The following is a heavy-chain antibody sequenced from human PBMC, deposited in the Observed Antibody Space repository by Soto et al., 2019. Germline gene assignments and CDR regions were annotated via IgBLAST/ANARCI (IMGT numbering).Heavy chain of an antibody. Sequence: ASVKVSCKASGYTFTSYGISWVRQAPGQGLEWMGWISAYNGNTNYAQKLQGRVTMTTDTSTSTAYMELRSLRSDDTAVYYCARGDYGGYVWGSYRDPTNYYYYGMDVWGQGTTVTVSS. V-gene: IGHV1-18*01. J-gene: IGHJ6*02. CDR1: GYTFTSYG. CDR3: ARGDYGGYVWGSYRDPTNYYYYGMDV. CDR2: ISAYNGNT. D-gene: IGHD3-16*02.